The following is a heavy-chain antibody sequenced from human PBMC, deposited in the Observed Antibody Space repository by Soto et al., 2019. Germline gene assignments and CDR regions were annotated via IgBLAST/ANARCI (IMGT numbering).Heavy chain of an antibody. D-gene: IGHD6-13*01. Sequence: QVQLQESGPGLVKPSQTLSLTCTVSGGSISSGGYYWSWIRQHPGKGLEWIGYIYYSGSTYYNPALKRRVTISVDTSKNQFSLKLSSVTAAATAVYYCARGGIAAAAPPDYWGQGTLVTVSS. CDR3: ARGGIAAAAPPDY. J-gene: IGHJ4*02. V-gene: IGHV4-31*03. CDR1: GGSISSGGYY. CDR2: IYYSGST.